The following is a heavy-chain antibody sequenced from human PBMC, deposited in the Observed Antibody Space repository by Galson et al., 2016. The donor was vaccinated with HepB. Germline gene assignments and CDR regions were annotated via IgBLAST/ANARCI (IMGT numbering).Heavy chain of an antibody. CDR3: ARWDFWSGYYFVFDY. Sequence: SVKVSCKASGYTFTTYAMHWVRQAPGQRLEWMGWINAGNGNTEYSQKFQGRVTITRDTSASTAYMELSSLRSEDTAVYYCARWDFWSGYYFVFDYWGQGTLVTVSS. V-gene: IGHV1-3*01. D-gene: IGHD3-3*01. CDR2: INAGNGNT. CDR1: GYTFTTYA. J-gene: IGHJ4*02.